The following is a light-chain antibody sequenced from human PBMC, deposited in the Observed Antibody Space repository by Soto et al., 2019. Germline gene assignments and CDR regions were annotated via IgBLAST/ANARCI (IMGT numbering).Light chain of an antibody. CDR2: EGN. V-gene: IGLV2-23*01. CDR1: SSDVGSYNL. Sequence: QSVLTQPASVSGSPGQSITISCTGTSSDVGSYNLVSWYQQHPGKAPKLMIYEGNKRPSGVSNRFSGSKSANTASLTISGLQTEDEADYHCCSYAGTNTFVFGTGTKVTVL. J-gene: IGLJ1*01. CDR3: CSYAGTNTFV.